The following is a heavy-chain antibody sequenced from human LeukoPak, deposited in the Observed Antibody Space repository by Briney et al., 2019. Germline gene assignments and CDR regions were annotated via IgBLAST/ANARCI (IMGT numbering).Heavy chain of an antibody. CDR3: AKGSYYYGSGSYYLGPTEYFQH. V-gene: IGHV3-23*01. D-gene: IGHD3-10*01. Sequence: GGSLRLSCAATGFTFSSYAMSWVRQAPGKGLEWVSSISASGGSTYYADSVKGRFTISRDNSKNTLYLQMNSLRAEDMAVYYCAKGSYYYGSGSYYLGPTEYFQHWGQGTLVTVSS. J-gene: IGHJ1*01. CDR2: ISASGGST. CDR1: GFTFSSYA.